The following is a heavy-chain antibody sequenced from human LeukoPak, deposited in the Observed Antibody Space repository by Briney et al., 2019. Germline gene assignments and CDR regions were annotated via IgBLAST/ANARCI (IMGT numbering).Heavy chain of an antibody. CDR1: GFTFDDYA. D-gene: IGHD6-19*01. CDR3: AKARSGWSMGFDY. CDR2: ISWNSGSI. V-gene: IGHV3-9*01. J-gene: IGHJ4*02. Sequence: PGGSLRLSCAASGFTFDDYAMHWVRQAPGKGLEWVSGISWNSGSIGYADSVKGRFTISRDNAKNSLYLQVNSLRAEDTALYYCAKARSGWSMGFDYWGQGTLVIVSS.